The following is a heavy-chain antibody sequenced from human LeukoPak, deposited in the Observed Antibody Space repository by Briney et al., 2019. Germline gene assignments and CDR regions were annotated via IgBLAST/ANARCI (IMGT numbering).Heavy chain of an antibody. CDR3: ARVPGVDFYYYYYMDV. CDR2: INWNGDST. Sequence: PGGSLRLSCVASGFTFDDYGMSWVRQAPGKGLEWVSGINWNGDSTGYADSVKGRFTISRDNAKNPLYLQMNSLRAEDTALYYCARVPGVDFYYYYYMDVWGKGTSVTVSS. CDR1: GFTFDDYG. V-gene: IGHV3-20*04. J-gene: IGHJ6*03.